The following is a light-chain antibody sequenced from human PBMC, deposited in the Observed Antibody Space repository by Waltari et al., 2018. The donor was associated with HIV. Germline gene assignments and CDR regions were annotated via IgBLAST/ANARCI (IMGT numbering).Light chain of an antibody. V-gene: IGKV1-39*01. CDR3: QQSFTIPRT. J-gene: IGKJ1*01. CDR2: AAS. CDR1: QIITTY. Sequence: DIQLTQSPSSLSASVGVRVTTMFRASQIITTYLNWYQQKPGRVPRVLIYAASTLQDGVPSRFSGSGSGTDFTLTIRSLQPEDSATYFCQQSFTIPRTFAQGTKVEIK.